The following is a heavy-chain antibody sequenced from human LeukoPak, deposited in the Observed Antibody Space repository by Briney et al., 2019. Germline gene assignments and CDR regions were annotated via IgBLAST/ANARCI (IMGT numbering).Heavy chain of an antibody. CDR3: ARRRGSRWFDP. CDR2: INHSGST. J-gene: IGHJ5*02. Sequence: SETLSLTCAVYGGSFSGYYWSWIRQPPGKGLEWIGEINHSGSTNYNPSLKSRVTISVDTSKNQFSLKLSSVTAADTAVYYCARRRGSRWFDPWGQGTLVTVSS. V-gene: IGHV4-34*01. CDR1: GGSFSGYY. D-gene: IGHD3-10*01.